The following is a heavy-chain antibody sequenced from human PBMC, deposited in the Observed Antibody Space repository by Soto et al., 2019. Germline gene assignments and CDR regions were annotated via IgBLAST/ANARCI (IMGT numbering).Heavy chain of an antibody. D-gene: IGHD3-10*01. Sequence: GASVKVSCKASGFTFTSSAVQWVRQARGQRLEWIGWIVVGSGNTNYAQKFQERVTITRDMSTSTAYMELSSLRSEDTAVYYCAADVLWFGRTPRGRFDPWGQGTLVTVS. J-gene: IGHJ5*02. CDR2: IVVGSGNT. CDR3: AADVLWFGRTPRGRFDP. CDR1: GFTFTSSA. V-gene: IGHV1-58*01.